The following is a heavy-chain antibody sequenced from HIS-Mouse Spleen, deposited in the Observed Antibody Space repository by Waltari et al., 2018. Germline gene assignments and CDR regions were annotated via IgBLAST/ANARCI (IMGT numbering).Heavy chain of an antibody. V-gene: IGHV4-39*07. CDR2: IDYSGST. Sequence: QLQLQASGPGLVKPSETLSLPCTVSGGSISSSSSYWGWIRSHPGKGLEWIGSIDYSGSTYYNPSLKIRVTISVDTSKNQFSLKLSSVTAADTAVYYCAREIPYSSSWYDWYFDLWGRGTLVTVSS. D-gene: IGHD6-13*01. CDR1: GGSISSSSSY. CDR3: AREIPYSSSWYDWYFDL. J-gene: IGHJ2*01.